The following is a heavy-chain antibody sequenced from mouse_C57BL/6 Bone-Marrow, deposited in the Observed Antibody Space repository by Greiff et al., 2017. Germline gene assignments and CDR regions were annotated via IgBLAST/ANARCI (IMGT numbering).Heavy chain of an antibody. J-gene: IGHJ2*01. CDR3: ARDGLLHFDY. V-gene: IGHV3-6*01. CDR2: ISYDGSN. CDR1: GYSITSGYY. D-gene: IGHD2-3*01. Sequence: EVKLMESGPGLVKPSQSLSLTCSVTGYSITSGYYWNWIRQFPGNKLEWMGYISYDGSNNYNPSLKNRISITRDTSKNQFFLKLNSVTTEDTATYYGARDGLLHFDYWGQGTTLTVSS.